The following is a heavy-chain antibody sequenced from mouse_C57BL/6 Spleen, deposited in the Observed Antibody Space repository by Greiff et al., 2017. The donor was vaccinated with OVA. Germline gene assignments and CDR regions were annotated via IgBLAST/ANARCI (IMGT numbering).Heavy chain of an antibody. J-gene: IGHJ4*01. D-gene: IGHD2-4*01. CDR2: IHPNSGST. CDR1: GYTFTSYW. Sequence: VQLQQPGAELVKPGASVKLSCKASGYTFTSYWMHWVKQRPGQGLEWIGMIHPNSGSTNYNEKFKSKATLTVDKSSSTAYMQLSSLTSEDSAVYYCAPGDYDYDDAMDYWGQGTSVTVSS. V-gene: IGHV1-64*01. CDR3: APGDYDYDDAMDY.